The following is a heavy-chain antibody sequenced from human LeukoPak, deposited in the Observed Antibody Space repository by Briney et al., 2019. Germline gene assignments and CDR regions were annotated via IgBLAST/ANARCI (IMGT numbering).Heavy chain of an antibody. J-gene: IGHJ4*02. CDR2: IIPIFGTA. CDR3: ARDLLGSATSYSSGAWDY. D-gene: IGHD3-9*01. V-gene: IGHV1-69*06. Sequence: SVKVSCKASGYTFNGYYMHWVRQAPGQGLEWMGGIIPIFGTANYAQKFQGRVTITADKSTSTAYMELSSLRAEDTSVYYCARDLLGSATSYSSGAWDYWGQGTLVTVSS. CDR1: GYTFNGYY.